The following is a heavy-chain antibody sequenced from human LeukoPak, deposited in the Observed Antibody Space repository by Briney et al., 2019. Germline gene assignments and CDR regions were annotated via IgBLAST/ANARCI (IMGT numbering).Heavy chain of an antibody. Sequence: GGSLRLSCAASGFTFSSYWMHWVRQAPGKGLVWVSRINSDGSSTSYADSVKGRFTISRDNAKNTLYLQMNRLRAEDTAVYYCARSRGYGYVFDTWGQGTLVTVSS. CDR3: ARSRGYGYVFDT. D-gene: IGHD5-18*01. CDR1: GFTFSSYW. CDR2: INSDGSST. J-gene: IGHJ5*02. V-gene: IGHV3-74*01.